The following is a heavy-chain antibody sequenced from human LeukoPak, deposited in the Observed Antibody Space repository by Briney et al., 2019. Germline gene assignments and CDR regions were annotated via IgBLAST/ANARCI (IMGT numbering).Heavy chain of an antibody. Sequence: SETLSLTCTVSGGSISSYYWSWIRQPAGKGLEWIGRIYTSGSTNYNPSLKSRVTMSVDTSKNQFSLKLSSVTAADTAVYYCARNRYSNSWGYYFDYWGQGTLVTVSS. CDR1: GGSISSYY. CDR3: ARNRYSNSWGYYFDY. D-gene: IGHD6-6*01. CDR2: IYTSGST. V-gene: IGHV4-4*07. J-gene: IGHJ4*02.